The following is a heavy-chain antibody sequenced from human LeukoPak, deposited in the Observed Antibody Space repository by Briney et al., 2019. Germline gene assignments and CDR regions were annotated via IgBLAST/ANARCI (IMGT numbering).Heavy chain of an antibody. CDR2: INTDGSHT. V-gene: IGHV3-74*03. CDR1: GFTFSSHW. D-gene: IGHD3-22*01. J-gene: IGHJ2*01. CDR3: ATDLYYDSSGGDL. Sequence: QPGGSLRLSCAASGFTFSSHWMHWVRQAPGKGLVWVSRINTDGSHTTYADSVRGRFTISRDNAKNTVYLQMDSLGAEDTAVYYCATDLYYDSSGGDLWGRGTLVTVSS.